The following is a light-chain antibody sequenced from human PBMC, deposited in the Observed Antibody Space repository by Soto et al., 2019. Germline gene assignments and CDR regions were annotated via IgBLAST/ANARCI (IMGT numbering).Light chain of an antibody. J-gene: IGLJ2*01. CDR1: TYDIGYYDY. Sequence: QSALTQPASVSGSPGQSITISCTGTTYDIGYYDYVSWYQQHPGKAPKLIIYDVTYRPSGASDRFSGSKSGNTASLTISGLQAEDEAEHYCSSYTTSSTLVFGGGTKLTVL. V-gene: IGLV2-14*03. CDR2: DVT. CDR3: SSYTTSSTLV.